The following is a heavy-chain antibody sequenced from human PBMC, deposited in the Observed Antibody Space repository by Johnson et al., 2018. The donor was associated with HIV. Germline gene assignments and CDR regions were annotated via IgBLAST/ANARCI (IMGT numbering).Heavy chain of an antibody. V-gene: IGHV3-20*04. J-gene: IGHJ3*02. CDR3: AKGDPVEGDVDDAFDI. Sequence: VQLVESGGGLVQPGGSLRLSCAASGFTFDDYGMSWVRQAPGKGLEWVSGINWNGGSTGYADSVKGRFTISRDNAKNSLYLQMNSLRAEDTAVYYCAKGDPVEGDVDDAFDIWGQGTMVTVSS. CDR1: GFTFDDYG. D-gene: IGHD2-21*01. CDR2: INWNGGST.